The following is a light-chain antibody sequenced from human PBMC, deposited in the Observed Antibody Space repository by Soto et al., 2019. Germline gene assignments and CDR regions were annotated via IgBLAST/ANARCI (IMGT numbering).Light chain of an antibody. CDR1: SSKTGAGYP. Sequence: QSVLTQPPSVSGAPGQRVTVSCIGSSSKTGAGYPVHWYQQVPGTAPKLLIYGNTNRPSGVPDRFSGSKSGTSASLAITGLQAEDEADYYCQSYDSSLDGWVFGGGTKLTVL. CDR3: QSYDSSLDGWV. J-gene: IGLJ3*02. V-gene: IGLV1-40*01. CDR2: GNT.